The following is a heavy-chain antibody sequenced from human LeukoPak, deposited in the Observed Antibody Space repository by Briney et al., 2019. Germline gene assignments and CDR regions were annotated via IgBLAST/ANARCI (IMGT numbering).Heavy chain of an antibody. D-gene: IGHD3-3*01. CDR2: MNPNSGNT. CDR3: AREGTYYDFWSGYYQNHLFDY. CDR1: GYTFTSYD. V-gene: IGHV1-8*01. J-gene: IGHJ4*02. Sequence: GASVKVSCKASGYTFTSYDINWVRQATGQGLEWMGWMNPNSGNTGYAQKFQGRVTMTRNTSISTAYMELSSLRSEDTAVYYCAREGTYYDFWSGYYQNHLFDYWGQGTLVTVSS.